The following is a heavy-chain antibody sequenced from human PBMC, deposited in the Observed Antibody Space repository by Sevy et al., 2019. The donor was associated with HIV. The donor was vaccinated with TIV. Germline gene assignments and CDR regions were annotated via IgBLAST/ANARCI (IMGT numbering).Heavy chain of an antibody. Sequence: GGSLRLSCAGSGFTFSSYWMSWVRQAPGKGLEWVANINHDGSGKNYVDSLKGRFTISRDNAKNSLYLQMNSLRDEDTAVYYCARDTFSKADYWGQGTLVTVSS. CDR1: GFTFSSYW. V-gene: IGHV3-7*01. D-gene: IGHD4-4*01. J-gene: IGHJ4*02. CDR2: INHDGSGK. CDR3: ARDTFSKADY.